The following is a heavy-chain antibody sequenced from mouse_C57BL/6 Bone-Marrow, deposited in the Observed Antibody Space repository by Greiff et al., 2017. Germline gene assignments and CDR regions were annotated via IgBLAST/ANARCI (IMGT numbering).Heavy chain of an antibody. D-gene: IGHD2-2*01. V-gene: IGHV1-82*01. CDR1: GYAFSSSW. J-gene: IGHJ3*01. CDR3: ARHMVTTRAWFAY. Sequence: VQLLESGPELVKPGASVKISCKASGYAFSSSWMNWVKQRPGKGLEWIGRIYPGDGDTNYNGKFKGKATLTADKSSSTAYMQLSSLTSEDSAVYFCARHMVTTRAWFAYWGQGTLVTVSA. CDR2: IYPGDGDT.